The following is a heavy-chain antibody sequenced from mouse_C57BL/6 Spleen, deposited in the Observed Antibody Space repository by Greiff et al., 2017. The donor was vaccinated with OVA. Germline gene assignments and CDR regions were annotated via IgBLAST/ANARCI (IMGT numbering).Heavy chain of an antibody. CDR1: GYSITSGYD. CDR2: ISYSGST. Sequence: QLQQSGPGMVKPSQSLSLTCTVTGYSITSGYDWHWIRHFPGNKLEWMGYISYSGSTNYNPSLTSRISITHDTSKNHLFLKLNSVTTEDTATYYCAREGSSYWYFDVWGTGTTVTVSS. D-gene: IGHD1-1*01. V-gene: IGHV3-1*01. J-gene: IGHJ1*03. CDR3: AREGSSYWYFDV.